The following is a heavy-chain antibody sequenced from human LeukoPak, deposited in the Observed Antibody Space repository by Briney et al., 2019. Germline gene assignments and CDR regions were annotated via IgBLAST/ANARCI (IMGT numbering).Heavy chain of an antibody. V-gene: IGHV3-30*18. Sequence: GRSLRLSCAASGFTFSSYGMHWVRQAPGKGLEWVAVISYDGSNKYYADSVKGRFTISRDNSKSTVYLQMNSLGAEDTAVYYCAKDFGHSFGFYNFFDPWGQGTLVTVSS. CDR2: ISYDGSNK. D-gene: IGHD5-18*01. J-gene: IGHJ5*02. CDR3: AKDFGHSFGFYNFFDP. CDR1: GFTFSSYG.